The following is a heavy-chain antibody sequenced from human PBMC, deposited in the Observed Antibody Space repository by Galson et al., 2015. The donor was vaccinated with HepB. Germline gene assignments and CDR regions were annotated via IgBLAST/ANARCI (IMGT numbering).Heavy chain of an antibody. D-gene: IGHD3-16*01. V-gene: IGHV3-9*01. CDR3: VKSRGSYYYGLDV. CDR2: ITWNSGTI. J-gene: IGHJ6*02. Sequence: SLRLSCAASGFTFDDFAMHWVRQAPGKGLQWVSGITWNSGTIDYADSVKGRFTISGDNAKNSVYLQMNSLRDEDTALYYCVKSRGSYYYGLDVWGQGTRVTVSS. CDR1: GFTFDDFA.